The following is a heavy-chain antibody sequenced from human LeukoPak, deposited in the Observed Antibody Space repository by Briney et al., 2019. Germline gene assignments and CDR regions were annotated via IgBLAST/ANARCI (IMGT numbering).Heavy chain of an antibody. D-gene: IGHD6-6*01. V-gene: IGHV1-46*01. CDR1: GYTFTSYY. CDR3: ARDPGSYSSSSSLDY. J-gene: IGHJ4*02. CDR2: INPSGGST. Sequence: ASVKVSCKASGYTFTSYYMHWVRQAPGQGLEWMGIINPSGGSTSYAQKFQGRVTMTRDTSTSTVHMELSSLRSEDTAVYYCARDPGSYSSSSSLDYWGQGTLVTVSS.